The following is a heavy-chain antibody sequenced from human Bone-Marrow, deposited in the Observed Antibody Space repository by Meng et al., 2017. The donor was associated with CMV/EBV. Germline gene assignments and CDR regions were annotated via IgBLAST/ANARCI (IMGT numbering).Heavy chain of an antibody. CDR1: GGSLSSYSCD. J-gene: IGHJ4*02. V-gene: IGHV4-39*07. CDR2: ICTSEST. CDR3: TRDAGHWLVDH. D-gene: IGHD3-9*01. Sequence: CTVSGGSLSSYSCDGGWFRQSPGKGLEWIGSICTSESTYYNPSLGSRVTMSVDTSKNQFSLKLSSVTAADTAFYFCTRDAGHWLVDHWGQGTLVTVSS.